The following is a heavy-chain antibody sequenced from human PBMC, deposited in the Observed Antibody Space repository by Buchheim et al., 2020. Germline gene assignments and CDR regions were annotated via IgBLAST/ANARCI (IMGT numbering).Heavy chain of an antibody. CDR3: AKDFGGGVYNWNYFDY. J-gene: IGHJ4*02. CDR1: GFTFSSYG. D-gene: IGHD1-20*01. Sequence: QVQLVESGGGVVQPGRSLRLSCAASGFTFSSYGMHWVRQAPGKGLEWVAVISYDGSNKYYADSVKGRFTISRDNSKNKLYLQMNSLRAEDTAVYYCAKDFGGGVYNWNYFDYWGQGTL. CDR2: ISYDGSNK. V-gene: IGHV3-30*18.